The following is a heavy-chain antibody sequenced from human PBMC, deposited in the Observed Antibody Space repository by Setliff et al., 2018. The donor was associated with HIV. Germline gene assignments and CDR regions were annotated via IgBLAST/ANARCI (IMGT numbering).Heavy chain of an antibody. CDR1: GYTFSNYY. J-gene: IGHJ6*03. Sequence: ASVKVSCKASGYTFSNYYIHWVRQAPGQGLEWMGIINPSAGTSYGQKFQGRLTVTGDTSTSTVYMDLSSLRSEDTAVYNCARGYPSSPYYYYMCVWGEGTTFTVSS. CDR3: ARGYPSSPYYYYMCV. D-gene: IGHD5-12*01. CDR2: INPSAGT. V-gene: IGHV1-46*01.